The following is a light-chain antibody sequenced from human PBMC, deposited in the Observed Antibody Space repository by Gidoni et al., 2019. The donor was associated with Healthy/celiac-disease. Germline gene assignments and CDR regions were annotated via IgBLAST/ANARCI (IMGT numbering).Light chain of an antibody. V-gene: IGKV3-15*01. CDR2: GAS. CDR3: QEYNNWWT. Sequence: EIVMTQSPATLSVSPGERATLSCRASQSVNSNLAWYQQKPGQAPRLLIYGASTRATRIPARFSGSGSGIEFTLTISGLQSEDFAVYYCQEYNNWWTFGQGTKVEIK. CDR1: QSVNSN. J-gene: IGKJ1*01.